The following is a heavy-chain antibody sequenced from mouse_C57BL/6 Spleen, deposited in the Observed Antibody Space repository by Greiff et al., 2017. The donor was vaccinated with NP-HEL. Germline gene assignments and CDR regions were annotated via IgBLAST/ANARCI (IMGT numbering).Heavy chain of an antibody. V-gene: IGHV7-3*01. Sequence: EVKLMESGGGLVQPGGSLSLSCAASGFTFTDYYMSWVRQPPGQALEWLGFISNKANGSTTEYSASVKGRFTISRDNSQSILYLQMNALGAEDSATYYCARSRDDYDEAIDYWGQETSVTVSS. J-gene: IGHJ4*01. CDR3: ARSRDDYDEAIDY. D-gene: IGHD2-4*01. CDR2: ISNKANGSTT. CDR1: GFTFTDYY.